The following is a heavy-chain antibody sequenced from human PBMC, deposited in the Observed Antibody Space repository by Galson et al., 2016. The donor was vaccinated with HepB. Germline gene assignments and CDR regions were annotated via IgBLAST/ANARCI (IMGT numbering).Heavy chain of an antibody. D-gene: IGHD3-22*01. J-gene: IGHJ5*01. Sequence: SETLSLTCAVYGGSFSGYYWNWIRQPPGKGLEWIGEINHSGTTNYNSPLKRRVIISVDASKKQFSLNLTSVTATDTAVYYCAKGRGDYKSGYYPYNWFDSWGQGTLVTVSS. CDR1: GGSFSGYY. V-gene: IGHV4-34*01. CDR2: INHSGTT. CDR3: AKGRGDYKSGYYPYNWFDS.